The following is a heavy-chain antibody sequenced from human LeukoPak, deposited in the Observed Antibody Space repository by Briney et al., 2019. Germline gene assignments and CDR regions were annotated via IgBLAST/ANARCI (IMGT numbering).Heavy chain of an antibody. V-gene: IGHV1-69*13. Sequence: GASVKVSCKASGGTFISYAISWVRQAPGQGLEWMGGIIPIFGTANYAQKFQGRVTITADESTSTAYMELSSLRSEDTAVYYCARPCPDIDGYKYWGQGTLVTVSS. CDR1: GGTFISYA. D-gene: IGHD5-24*01. J-gene: IGHJ4*02. CDR3: ARPCPDIDGYKY. CDR2: IIPIFGTA.